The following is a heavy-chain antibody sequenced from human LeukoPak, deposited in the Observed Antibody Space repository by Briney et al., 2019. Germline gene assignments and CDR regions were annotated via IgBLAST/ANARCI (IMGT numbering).Heavy chain of an antibody. J-gene: IGHJ3*02. D-gene: IGHD3-10*01. CDR2: TWYDGSNK. Sequence: GGSLRLSCAASGFTFSSYGMHWVRQAPGKGLEWVAVTWYDGSNKYYADSVKGRFTISRDNPKSTLYLQMNSLRVEDTAVYYCARVHWGNYYLNAFDIWGQGTMVTVSS. CDR3: ARVHWGNYYLNAFDI. V-gene: IGHV3-33*01. CDR1: GFTFSSYG.